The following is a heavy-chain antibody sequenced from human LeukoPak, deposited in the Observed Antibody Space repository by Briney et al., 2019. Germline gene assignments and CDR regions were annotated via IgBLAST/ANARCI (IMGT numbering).Heavy chain of an antibody. Sequence: SETLSLTCTVSGGSISSSSYYWGWIRQPPGKGLELIGSIYYTGSAYYNPSLKSRVTMSVDTSKNQFSLRLSSVTAADTAVYSCARHPERYSYFDYWGQGTLVTVSS. CDR2: IYYTGSA. D-gene: IGHD5-18*01. J-gene: IGHJ4*02. V-gene: IGHV4-39*01. CDR1: GGSISSSSYY. CDR3: ARHPERYSYFDY.